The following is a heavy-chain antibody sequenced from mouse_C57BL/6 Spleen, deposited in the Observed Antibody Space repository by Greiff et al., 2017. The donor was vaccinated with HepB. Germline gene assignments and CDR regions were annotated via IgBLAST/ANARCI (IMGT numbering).Heavy chain of an antibody. CDR1: GFTFSDYY. V-gene: IGHV5-12*01. CDR3: ARHSDFYYAMDY. Sequence: EVNLVESGGGLVQPGGSLKLSCAASGFTFSDYYMYWVRQTPEKRLEWVAYISNGGGSTYYPDTVKGRFTISRDNAKNTLYLQMSRLKSEDTAMYYCARHSDFYYAMDYWGQGTSVTVSS. CDR2: ISNGGGST. J-gene: IGHJ4*01.